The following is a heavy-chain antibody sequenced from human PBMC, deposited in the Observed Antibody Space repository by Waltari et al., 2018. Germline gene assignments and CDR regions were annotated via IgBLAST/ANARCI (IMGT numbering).Heavy chain of an antibody. J-gene: IGHJ4*02. V-gene: IGHV3-33*01. Sequence: QVRLEQSGGGVVQPGGSLGLSCAASGLPFSDPCMLWVRQAPGMGLEWVSLIWHDGTYKYYADFVKGRFSISRDNSKNMVYLQMNGLRAEDTAVYFCASMATTSDFDYWGQGALVTVSS. CDR2: IWHDGTYK. D-gene: IGHD4-17*01. CDR3: ASMATTSDFDY. CDR1: GLPFSDPC.